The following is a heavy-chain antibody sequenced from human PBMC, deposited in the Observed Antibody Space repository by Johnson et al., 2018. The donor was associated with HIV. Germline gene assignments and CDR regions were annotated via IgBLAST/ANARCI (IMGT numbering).Heavy chain of an antibody. Sequence: VQLVESGGGVVRHGGSLRLSCAASGFTFDDYGMSWVRQAPGKGLVWVSRINSDGSSTSYADSVKGRFTISRDNAKNTLYLQMNSLRAEDTAVYYCALVSYFWSAYQNDAFDIWGQGTMVTVSS. CDR3: ALVSYFWSAYQNDAFDI. D-gene: IGHD3-3*01. CDR1: GFTFDDYG. V-gene: IGHV3-74*02. J-gene: IGHJ3*02. CDR2: INSDGSST.